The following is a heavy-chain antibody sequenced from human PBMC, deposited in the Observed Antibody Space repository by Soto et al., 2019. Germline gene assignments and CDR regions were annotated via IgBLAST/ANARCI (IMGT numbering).Heavy chain of an antibody. CDR1: GGTFSSYA. CDR3: ARDQNGYNYYYYYGMDV. CDR2: IIPIFGTA. J-gene: IGHJ6*02. Sequence: ASVKVSCKASGGTFSSYAISWVRQAPGQGLEWMGGIIPIFGTANYEQKFQGRVTITADESTSTAYMELSSLRSEDTAVYYCARDQNGYNYYYYYGMDVWGQGTTVTVSS. V-gene: IGHV1-69*13. D-gene: IGHD5-12*01.